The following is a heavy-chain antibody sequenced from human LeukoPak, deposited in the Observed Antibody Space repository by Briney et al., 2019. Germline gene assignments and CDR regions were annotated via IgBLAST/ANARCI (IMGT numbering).Heavy chain of an antibody. D-gene: IGHD3-16*01. CDR2: ISGSGGST. CDR3: ARGRGVRGSSHYYMDV. CDR1: GFTFSSYA. V-gene: IGHV3-23*01. Sequence: GGSLRLSCAASGFTFSSYAMSWVRQAPGKGLEWVSAISGSGGSTYYADSVKGRFTISRDNSKNTLYLQMNSLRAEDTAVYYCARGRGVRGSSHYYMDVWGKGTTVTVSS. J-gene: IGHJ6*03.